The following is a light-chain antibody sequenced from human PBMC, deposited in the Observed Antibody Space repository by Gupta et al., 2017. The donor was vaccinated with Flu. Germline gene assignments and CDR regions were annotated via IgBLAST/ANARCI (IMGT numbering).Light chain of an antibody. CDR3: QQYDNLLLFT. J-gene: IGKJ3*01. CDR2: DSS. Sequence: DIQMTQSPSSLSASVGDRVTITCQASQDISNHLNWYQQKPGKAPKLLIYDSSNLETGVPSRFSGSGSWSDFTFTISSLQPEDIATYYCQQYDNLLLFTFGPGTKVDIK. CDR1: QDISNH. V-gene: IGKV1-33*01.